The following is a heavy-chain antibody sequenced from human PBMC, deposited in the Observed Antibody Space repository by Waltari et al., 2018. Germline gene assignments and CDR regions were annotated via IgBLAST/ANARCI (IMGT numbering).Heavy chain of an antibody. J-gene: IGHJ5*02. D-gene: IGHD5-18*01. CDR1: GGPLRSNV. Sequence: QVQLQQWGAGLLKPSETLSLTCAVHGGPLRSNVCNWSRQPPGKGLGWIGEINQSGSTNYNMSLKSRVTMSIDTSKKQFSLKLSSVTAADTAVYYCARGGYGPGGFGIDPWGQGTLVTVSS. CDR2: INQSGST. CDR3: ARGGYGPGGFGIDP. V-gene: IGHV4-34*01.